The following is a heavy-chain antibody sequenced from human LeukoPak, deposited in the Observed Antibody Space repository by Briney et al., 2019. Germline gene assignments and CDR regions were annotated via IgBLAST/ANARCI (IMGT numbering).Heavy chain of an antibody. CDR1: GLPFISII. Sequence: GGSRELPFAAFGLPFISIIMNWVAPAPGKGREGVSAISSSSSYIYYADSVKGRFTISRDNAKNSLYLQMNSLRAEDTAVYYCARGNRGLSPDYWGQGTLVTVSS. CDR3: ARGNRGLSPDY. D-gene: IGHD1-14*01. V-gene: IGHV3-21*01. CDR2: ISSSSSYI. J-gene: IGHJ4*02.